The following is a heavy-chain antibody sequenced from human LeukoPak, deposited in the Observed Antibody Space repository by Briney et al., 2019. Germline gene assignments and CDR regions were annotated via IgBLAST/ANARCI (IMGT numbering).Heavy chain of an antibody. D-gene: IGHD4-23*01. CDR3: ARDGDTVLTRGYYYYMDV. CDR2: ISSSSSTI. V-gene: IGHV3-48*04. J-gene: IGHJ6*03. CDR1: GFTFSSYS. Sequence: GGSLRLSCAASGFTFSSYSMNWVRQAPGKGLEWVSYISSSSSTIYYADSVKGRFTISRDNARNSLYLQMNSLRAEDTALYYCARDGDTVLTRGYYYYMDVWGKGTTVTVSS.